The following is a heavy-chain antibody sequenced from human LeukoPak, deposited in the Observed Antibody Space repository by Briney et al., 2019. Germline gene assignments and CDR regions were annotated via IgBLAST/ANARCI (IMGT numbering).Heavy chain of an antibody. CDR3: ASLYDPYSGSYVHIDY. CDR2: IIPIFGTA. V-gene: IGHV1-69*13. D-gene: IGHD1-26*01. Sequence: GASVKVSCKASGYTFTNYYIHWVRQAPGQGLEWVGGIIPIFGTANYAQKFQGRVTITADGSTSTAYMELSSLRSEDTAVYYCASLYDPYSGSYVHIDYWGQGTLVTVSS. CDR1: GYTFTNYY. J-gene: IGHJ4*02.